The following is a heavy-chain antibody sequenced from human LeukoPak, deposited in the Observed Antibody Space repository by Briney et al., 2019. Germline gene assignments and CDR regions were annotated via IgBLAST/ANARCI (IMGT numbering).Heavy chain of an antibody. Sequence: GGSLRLSCAASGFIFSSYAMSWVRQAPGKGLEWVSGISWNSGSIGYADSVKGRFTISRDDSKNTLYLQMNSLRAEDTAVYYCAAGWYFDYWGQGTLVAVSS. CDR2: ISWNSGSI. V-gene: IGHV3-23*01. J-gene: IGHJ4*02. D-gene: IGHD2-15*01. CDR3: AAGWYFDY. CDR1: GFIFSSYA.